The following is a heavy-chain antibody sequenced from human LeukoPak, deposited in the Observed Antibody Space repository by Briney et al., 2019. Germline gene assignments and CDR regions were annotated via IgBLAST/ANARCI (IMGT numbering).Heavy chain of an antibody. Sequence: GASVKVSCKASGYTFTSYGISWVRQAPGQGLEWMGWISAYNGNTNYAQKLQGRVTMTTDTSTSTAYMELRSLRSDDTAVYYCARDRYGESMDAIPNDYWGQGTLVTVSS. D-gene: IGHD4-17*01. CDR2: ISAYNGNT. V-gene: IGHV1-18*01. CDR1: GYTFTSYG. J-gene: IGHJ4*02. CDR3: ARDRYGESMDAIPNDY.